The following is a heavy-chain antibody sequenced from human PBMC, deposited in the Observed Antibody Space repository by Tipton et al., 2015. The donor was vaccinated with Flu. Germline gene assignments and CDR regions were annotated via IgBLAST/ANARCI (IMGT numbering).Heavy chain of an antibody. CDR2: SRDKTRSFTT. CDR1: GFTLSDYY. CDR3: ATRGYGYNFDFDY. V-gene: IGHV3-72*01. J-gene: IGHJ4*02. D-gene: IGHD5-24*01. Sequence: GSLRLSCTASGFTLSDYYLDWVRQAPGKGLEWVGRSRDKTRSFTTEYAAPVKDRFTVSRDDSKNSVYLQMNSLKTEDTAVYYCATRGYGYNFDFDYWGQGTLVTVSS.